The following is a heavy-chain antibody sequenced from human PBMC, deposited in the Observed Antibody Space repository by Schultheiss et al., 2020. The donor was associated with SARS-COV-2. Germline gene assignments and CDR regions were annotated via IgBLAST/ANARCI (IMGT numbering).Heavy chain of an antibody. CDR3: AIIIVVGTRGFDS. Sequence: GGSLRLSCAASGFTVSNNYMSWVRQAPGKGLEWVSFISSSNYMYYADSVRGRFTISRDNAKNSLYLQMNSLRAEDTAVYYCAIIIVVGTRGFDSWGQGTLVTVSS. CDR2: ISSSNYM. V-gene: IGHV3-69-1*01. D-gene: IGHD3-22*01. CDR1: GFTVSNNY. J-gene: IGHJ4*02.